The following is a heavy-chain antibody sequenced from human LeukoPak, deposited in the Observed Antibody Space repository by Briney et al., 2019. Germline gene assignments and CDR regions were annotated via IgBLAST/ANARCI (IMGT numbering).Heavy chain of an antibody. CDR2: ISAYNGNT. J-gene: IGHJ5*02. V-gene: IGHV1-18*01. CDR3: ARAVQVAARPFDP. CDR1: GGTFSSYA. Sequence: ASVKVSCKASGGTFSSYAISWVRQAPGQGLEWMGWISAYNGNTNYAQKLQGRVTMTTDTSTSTAYMELRSLRSDDTAVYYCARAVQVAARPFDPWGQGTLVTVSS. D-gene: IGHD6-6*01.